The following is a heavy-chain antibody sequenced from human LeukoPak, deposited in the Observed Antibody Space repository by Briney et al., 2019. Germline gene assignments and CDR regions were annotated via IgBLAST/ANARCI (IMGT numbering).Heavy chain of an antibody. V-gene: IGHV3-7*01. Sequence: GGSLRLSCEVSGLTLSSSYWMSWIRQVPGKGLEWLACIKGDGSEKHYVDSVRGRFTVSRDSAKNSLSLQMNSLGAEDTAVYYCAKDLYGGNRYFALWGRAPWSLSPQ. D-gene: IGHD4-23*01. CDR2: IKGDGSEK. CDR1: GLTLSSSYW. J-gene: IGHJ2*01. CDR3: AKDLYGGNRYFAL.